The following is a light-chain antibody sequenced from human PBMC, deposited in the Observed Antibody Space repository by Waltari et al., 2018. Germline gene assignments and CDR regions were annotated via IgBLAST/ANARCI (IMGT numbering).Light chain of an antibody. V-gene: IGKV1-5*03. CDR1: QSISVW. Sequence: DIQMTQSPSTLSASVGDRVTITCRASQSISVWLAWYQQKPGKAPNLLIYEASSLESGVPSRFSGSGSGTEFTPTISSLQAEDVAVYYCQQYYSTPLTFGGGTKVEIK. J-gene: IGKJ4*01. CDR3: QQYYSTPLT. CDR2: EAS.